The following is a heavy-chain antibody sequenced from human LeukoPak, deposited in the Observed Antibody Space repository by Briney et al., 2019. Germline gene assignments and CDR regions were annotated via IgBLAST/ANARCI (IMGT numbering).Heavy chain of an antibody. CDR3: ASGLATSPFDY. D-gene: IGHD3/OR15-3a*01. CDR2: VNPNSGVT. CDR1: RYTFTGYY. Sequence: ASVKVSCKASRYTFTGYYMHWVRQAPGQGLEWMGLVNPNSGVTNYLEKFQGRVTMSCDTSISTAYMELTRLTSDDTAVYYCASGLATSPFDYWGQGTLVTVSS. J-gene: IGHJ4*02. V-gene: IGHV1-2*02.